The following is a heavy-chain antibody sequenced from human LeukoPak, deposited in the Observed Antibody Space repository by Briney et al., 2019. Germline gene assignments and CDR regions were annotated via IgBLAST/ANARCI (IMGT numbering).Heavy chain of an antibody. Sequence: PGGSLRLSCAASGFTVSSNYMSWVRQAPGKGLEWVSVIYSGGSTYYADSVKGRFTISRHNSKNTLYLQMNSLRAEDTAVYYCVRVRGSYYYYGMDVWGQGTTVTVSS. CDR2: IYSGGST. J-gene: IGHJ6*02. CDR3: VRVRGSYYYYGMDV. V-gene: IGHV3-53*04. CDR1: GFTVSSNY. D-gene: IGHD1-26*01.